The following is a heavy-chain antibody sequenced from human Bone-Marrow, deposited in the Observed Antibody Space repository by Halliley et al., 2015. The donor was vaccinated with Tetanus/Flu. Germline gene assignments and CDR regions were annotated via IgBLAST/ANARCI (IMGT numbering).Heavy chain of an antibody. Sequence: WMGMIYPGASEIKYSPSFQGQVSISVDKSLNTAYRQWSGLKASDAAMYYCARQWSFGCRLEFWGQGSLITVSS. CDR2: IYPGASEI. D-gene: IGHD2-8*01. V-gene: IGHV5-51*01. CDR3: ARQWSFGCRLEF. J-gene: IGHJ4*02.